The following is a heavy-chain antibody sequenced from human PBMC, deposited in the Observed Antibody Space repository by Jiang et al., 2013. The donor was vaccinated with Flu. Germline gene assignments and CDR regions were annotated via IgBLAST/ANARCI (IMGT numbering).Heavy chain of an antibody. J-gene: IGHJ5*02. Sequence: LVKPSQTLSLTCAVSGGSISSGDIPGADPKPPGRAWSGLGTSIIVGAPTTTRPSKSRVSMSVDTSKDQISLKLHSVTAADTAVYYCARLNIEHCSNGVCSWFDPWGQGTLVTVSS. CDR2: SIIVGAP. CDR3: ARLNIEHCSNGVCSWFDP. V-gene: IGHV4-30-2*01. D-gene: IGHD2-8*01. CDR1: GGSISSGDIP.